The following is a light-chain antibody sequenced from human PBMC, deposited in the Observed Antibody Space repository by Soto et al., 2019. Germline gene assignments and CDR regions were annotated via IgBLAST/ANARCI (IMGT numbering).Light chain of an antibody. Sequence: EIVLTQSPGPLSLSPGERGTLSFRASQSVSSTYLAWYQQKPGQAPRLLIYRTSTRATGIPDRFSGSGSGTDFTLTISRLEPEDFAVYYCQQFGSSVTFGQGTRLEIK. CDR1: QSVSSTY. V-gene: IGKV3-20*01. CDR2: RTS. J-gene: IGKJ5*01. CDR3: QQFGSSVT.